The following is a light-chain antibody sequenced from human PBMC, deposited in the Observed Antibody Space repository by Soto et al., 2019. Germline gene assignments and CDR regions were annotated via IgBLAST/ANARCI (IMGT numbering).Light chain of an antibody. J-gene: IGKJ1*01. V-gene: IGKV3-15*01. CDR2: GAS. CDR3: QEYNTWPWT. Sequence: ETLMTQSPATLSVSPGERATLSCRASQSVNNNLAWYQQKLGQAPRVLIYGASTRATGIPARFTGSASGTEFILTITSLQSEDSAVYYCQEYNTWPWTFGQGTTVEFK. CDR1: QSVNNN.